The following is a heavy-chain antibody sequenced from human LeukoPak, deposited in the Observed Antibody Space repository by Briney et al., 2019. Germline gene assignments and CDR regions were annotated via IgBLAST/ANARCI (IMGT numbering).Heavy chain of an antibody. CDR2: ISAYNGDT. D-gene: IGHD2-8*01. J-gene: IGHJ4*02. V-gene: IGHV1-18*01. Sequence: ASVKVSCKASGYTFTSYGISWVRQAPGQGLEWMGWISAYNGDTNYAQKLQGRVTMTTDTSTSTAYMELRSLRSDDTAVYYCARGKGYCTNGVCYTRWIDYWGQGTLVTVSS. CDR3: ARGKGYCTNGVCYTRWIDY. CDR1: GYTFTSYG.